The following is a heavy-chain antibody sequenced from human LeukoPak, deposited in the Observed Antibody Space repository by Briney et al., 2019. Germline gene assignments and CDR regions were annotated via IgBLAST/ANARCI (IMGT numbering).Heavy chain of an antibody. CDR2: INSDGSST. J-gene: IGHJ3*02. Sequence: TGGSLRLSCAASGFTFSSYWMHWVRQAPGKGLVWVSRINSDGSSTSYADSVKGRFTISRDNAKNTLYLQMNSLRAEDTAVYYCAKDADWRDPDAFDIWGQGTMVTVSS. D-gene: IGHD3-9*01. V-gene: IGHV3-74*01. CDR3: AKDADWRDPDAFDI. CDR1: GFTFSSYW.